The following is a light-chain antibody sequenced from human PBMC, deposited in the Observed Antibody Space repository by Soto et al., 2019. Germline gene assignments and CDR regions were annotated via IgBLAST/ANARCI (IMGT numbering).Light chain of an antibody. CDR2: ASV. V-gene: IGLV1-47*01. J-gene: IGLJ2*01. CDR1: SPNIGSNY. Sequence: QSVLTQPPSASGAPGQRVIISCSGSSPNIGSNYVHWYQQLPGTAPKLLFYASVQRPSGVLDRFSGSKSDTSASLAISGLLVEDEADYYCAAWDDSLSGPVFGGGTKLTVL. CDR3: AAWDDSLSGPV.